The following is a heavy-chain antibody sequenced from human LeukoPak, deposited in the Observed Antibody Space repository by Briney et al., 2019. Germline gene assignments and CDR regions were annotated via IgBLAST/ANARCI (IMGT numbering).Heavy chain of an antibody. CDR1: GFSFSMYA. CDR3: AGESFDI. J-gene: IGHJ3*02. Sequence: GRSLRPACAASGFSFSMYAMDWVRQAPGKGLEWVAVISKDGSMKYYADSVKGRFTVSRDNSNNTLYLQMNSLKTEDTAVYYCAGESFDIWGQGTMVTVSS. V-gene: IGHV3-30*04. CDR2: ISKDGSMK.